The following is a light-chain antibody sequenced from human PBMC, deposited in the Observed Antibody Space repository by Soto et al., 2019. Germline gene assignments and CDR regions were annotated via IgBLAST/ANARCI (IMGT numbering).Light chain of an antibody. Sequence: LTQPPSASGSPGQSVTISCTGTSSDVGGYNSVSWYQQHPGQAPKIMIFEVSRRPSGVPDRFSASKSGNTASLTVSGLQAEDEADYYCSSYADSNNLVFGGGTKVTVL. CDR2: EVS. V-gene: IGLV2-8*01. J-gene: IGLJ2*01. CDR1: SSDVGGYNS. CDR3: SSYADSNNLV.